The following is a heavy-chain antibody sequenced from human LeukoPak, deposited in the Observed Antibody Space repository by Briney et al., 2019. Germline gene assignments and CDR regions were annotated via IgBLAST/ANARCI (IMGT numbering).Heavy chain of an antibody. CDR1: GFAFSVYG. D-gene: IGHD6-19*01. V-gene: IGHV3-30*18. CDR2: ISYDGSNT. Sequence: PGGSLRLSCVASGFAFSVYGMHWVRQAPGKGLEWVAVISYDGSNTFYADSVKGRFTISRDNSKNTLYLQVNSLRAEDTAVYYCAKDPHSSGWYFTAFDYWGQGTLVTVSS. CDR3: AKDPHSSGWYFTAFDY. J-gene: IGHJ4*02.